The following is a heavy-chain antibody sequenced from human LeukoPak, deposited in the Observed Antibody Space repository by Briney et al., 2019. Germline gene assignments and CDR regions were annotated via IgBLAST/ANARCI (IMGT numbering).Heavy chain of an antibody. D-gene: IGHD5-12*01. CDR3: ARDPGSGYEEHFDY. J-gene: IGHJ4*02. CDR1: GFTFSSYE. V-gene: IGHV3-48*03. Sequence: GGSLRLSCAASGFTFSSYEMNWVRQAPGKGLEWVSYISSSGSSIYYADSVKGRFTISRDNAKDSLYLQMNSLRAEDTAVYYCARDPGSGYEEHFDYWGQGTLVTVSS. CDR2: ISSSGSSI.